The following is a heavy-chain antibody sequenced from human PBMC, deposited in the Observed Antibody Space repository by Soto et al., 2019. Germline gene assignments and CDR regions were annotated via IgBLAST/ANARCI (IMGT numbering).Heavy chain of an antibody. J-gene: IGHJ6*03. CDR1: GFTFSGYW. Sequence: GGSLRLSCAASGFTFSGYWMSWVRQAPGKGLGWVANINQDGSENYYVDSVKGRFTISRDNAKNSLSLQMNSLSADDTAVYYCARGGVVVPPALSRSDYYYSYMDVWGKGTTVTVSS. V-gene: IGHV3-7*04. CDR3: ARGGVVVPPALSRSDYYYSYMDV. D-gene: IGHD2-2*01. CDR2: INQDGSEN.